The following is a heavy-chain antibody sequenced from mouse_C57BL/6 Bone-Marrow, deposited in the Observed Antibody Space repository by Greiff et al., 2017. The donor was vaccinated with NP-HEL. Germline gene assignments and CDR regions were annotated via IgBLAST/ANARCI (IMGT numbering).Heavy chain of an antibody. J-gene: IGHJ3*01. CDR1: GYTFTNYW. CDR2: IYPGGGYT. Sequence: VQLQQSGAELVRPGTSVKMSCKASGYTFTNYWIGCAKQRPGHGLAWIGDIYPGGGYTNYNEKFKGKATLTADKSSSTAYMQFSSLTSEDSAIYYCAREGSYDGYPAWFAYWGQGTLVTVSA. V-gene: IGHV1-63*01. CDR3: AREGSYDGYPAWFAY. D-gene: IGHD2-3*01.